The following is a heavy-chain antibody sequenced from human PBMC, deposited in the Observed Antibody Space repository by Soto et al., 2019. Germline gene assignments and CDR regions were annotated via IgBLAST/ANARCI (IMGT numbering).Heavy chain of an antibody. V-gene: IGHV3-64*01. CDR1: GFTFSSYA. CDR2: ISSNGGST. CDR3: ARGPGYYFDY. Sequence: PGGSLRLSCAASGFTFSSYAIHWVRQAPGKGLEYVSAISSNGGSTYYANSVKGRFTISRDNSKNTLYLQMGSLRAEDMAVYYCARGPGYYFDYWGQGTLVTAPQ. J-gene: IGHJ4*02.